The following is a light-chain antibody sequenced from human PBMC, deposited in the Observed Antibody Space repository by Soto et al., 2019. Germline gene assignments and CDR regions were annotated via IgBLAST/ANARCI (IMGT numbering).Light chain of an antibody. J-gene: IGKJ1*01. V-gene: IGKV3-15*01. CDR2: GAS. CDR3: QQYNNWPWT. Sequence: EIVMTQSPATLSVSPGERATLSSRASQSVSSNLAWYQQKPGQAPRLLIYGASTRATGIPARFSGSGSGTEFTLTISSLQSEDFAVYYCQQYNNWPWTFGHGTKVEIK. CDR1: QSVSSN.